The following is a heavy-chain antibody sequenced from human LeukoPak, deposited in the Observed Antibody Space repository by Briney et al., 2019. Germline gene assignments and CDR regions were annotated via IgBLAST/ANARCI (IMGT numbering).Heavy chain of an antibody. Sequence: ETLSLTCTVSGGSITSSNYYWGWIRQPPGKGLEWVANIKQDGSEKYYVDSVKGRFTISRDNAKNSLYLQMNSLRAEDTAVYYCARDLSSSWYGLDYWGQGTLVTVSS. D-gene: IGHD6-13*01. CDR2: IKQDGSEK. J-gene: IGHJ4*02. CDR3: ARDLSSSWYGLDY. V-gene: IGHV3-7*01. CDR1: GGSITSSNYY.